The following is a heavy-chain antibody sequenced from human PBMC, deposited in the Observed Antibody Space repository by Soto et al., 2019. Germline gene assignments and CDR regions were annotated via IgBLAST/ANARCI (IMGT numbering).Heavy chain of an antibody. CDR2: IKSKADGGTT. D-gene: IGHD3-3*01. CDR3: TTGWSSKDY. V-gene: IGHV3-15*01. J-gene: IGHJ4*02. Sequence: EVQLLESGGGLVQPGGSLRLSCAASGFTFSSYAMSWVRQAPGKGLEWVGRIKSKADGGTTNYAAPVKGRFNISRDGSKNTLYLQMNGLKTEDTAVYYCTTGWSSKDYWGQGTLVTVSS. CDR1: GFTFSSYA.